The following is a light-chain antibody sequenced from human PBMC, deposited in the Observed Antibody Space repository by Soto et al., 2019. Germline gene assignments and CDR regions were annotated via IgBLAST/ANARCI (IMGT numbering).Light chain of an antibody. CDR1: QSISSW. CDR3: QQYTNYPWT. V-gene: IGKV1-5*01. J-gene: IGKJ1*01. Sequence: DIQMTQSPPTLSASVGARVIITCRASQSISSWLAWYQQRPGKAPNLLIYDVSSLESGVPSRFSGSGSGTEFNLTISSLQPDDFATYYCQQYTNYPWTFGLGTKVEIK. CDR2: DVS.